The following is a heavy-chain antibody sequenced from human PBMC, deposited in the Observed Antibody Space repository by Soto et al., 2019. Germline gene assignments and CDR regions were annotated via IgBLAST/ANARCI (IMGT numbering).Heavy chain of an antibody. CDR1: GFTVSIYG. D-gene: IGHD6-19*01. Sequence: GGSLGLCCAASGFTVSIYGMPLVRQAPGKGLVWVSRINSDGSSTSYADSVKGRFTISRDNAKNTLYLQMNSLRAEDTAVYYCAGEGSSGWTGNDAFDIWGQGTMVTVS. J-gene: IGHJ3*02. CDR2: INSDGSST. CDR3: AGEGSSGWTGNDAFDI. V-gene: IGHV3-74*01.